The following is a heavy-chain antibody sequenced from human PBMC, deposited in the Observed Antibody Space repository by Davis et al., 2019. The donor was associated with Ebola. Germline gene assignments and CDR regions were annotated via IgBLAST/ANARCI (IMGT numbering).Heavy chain of an antibody. CDR1: GGSISSYY. CDR2: IYTSGST. CDR3: ARLSSIRFLGGFDY. J-gene: IGHJ4*02. D-gene: IGHD3-3*01. V-gene: IGHV4-4*07. Sequence: PSETLSLTCTVSGGSISSYYWSWIRQPAGKGLEWIGRIYTSGSTNYNPSLKSRVTMSVDTSKNQFSLKLSSVTAADTAVYYCARLSSIRFLGGFDYWGQGTLVTVSS.